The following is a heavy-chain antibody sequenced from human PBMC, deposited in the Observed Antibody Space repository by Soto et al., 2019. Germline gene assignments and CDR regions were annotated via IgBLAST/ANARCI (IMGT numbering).Heavy chain of an antibody. Sequence: SVKVSCKASGGTFSSYAISWVRQAPGQGLEWMGGIIPIFGTANYAQKFQGRVTITADESTSTAYMELSSLRPEDTAVYYCARGAGGSGWYMAFDYWGQGTLVTVSS. CDR2: IIPIFGTA. V-gene: IGHV1-69*13. CDR3: ARGAGGSGWYMAFDY. D-gene: IGHD6-19*01. CDR1: GGTFSSYA. J-gene: IGHJ4*02.